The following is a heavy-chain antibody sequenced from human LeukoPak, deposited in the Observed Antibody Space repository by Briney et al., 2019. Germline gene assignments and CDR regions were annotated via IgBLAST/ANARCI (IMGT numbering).Heavy chain of an antibody. CDR2: IIPGFGRA. J-gene: IGHJ5*02. V-gene: IGHV1-69*13. CDR1: GGTFSSYA. D-gene: IGHD6-13*01. CDR3: ARGQQLVLLNWLHT. Sequence: SVKVSCKTSGGTFSSYALSWVRQAPGQGLEWMGGIIPGFGRATYAQKFQGRVTITADESTSTAYMELTSLRSEDTAVYYCARGQQLVLLNWLHTWGQGTLVTVSS.